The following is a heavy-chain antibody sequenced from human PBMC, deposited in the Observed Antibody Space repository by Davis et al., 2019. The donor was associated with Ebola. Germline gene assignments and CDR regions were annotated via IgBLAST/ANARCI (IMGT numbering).Heavy chain of an antibody. CDR2: ISSSGDTT. V-gene: IGHV3-23*01. CDR3: ARGGPSVYSSSFT. Sequence: SLKISCAASEFTFSTYAMSWVRQAPGKGLEWVSGISSSGDTTYYADFVKGRFTISRDNSKNTLHLQLNSLRAEDTAVYYCARGGPSVYSSSFTWGQGTLVTVSS. CDR1: EFTFSTYA. D-gene: IGHD6-13*01. J-gene: IGHJ5*02.